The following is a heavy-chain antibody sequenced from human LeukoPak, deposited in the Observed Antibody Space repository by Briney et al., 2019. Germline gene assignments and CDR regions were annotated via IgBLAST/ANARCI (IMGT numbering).Heavy chain of an antibody. Sequence: SGPTLVNPTQTLTLTCTFSGFSFSTSGVGVGWIRQPPGKALEWLALIYWDDDKRYSSSLSTRLTITKDTSKNQVVLTMTNMDTVDTATYYCVHRRPSHYFDYWGQGTLVTVSS. CDR3: VHRRPSHYFDY. V-gene: IGHV2-5*02. CDR2: IYWDDDK. CDR1: GFSFSTSGVG. J-gene: IGHJ4*02.